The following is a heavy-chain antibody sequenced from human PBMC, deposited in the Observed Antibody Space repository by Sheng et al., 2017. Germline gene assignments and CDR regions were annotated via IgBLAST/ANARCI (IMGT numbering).Heavy chain of an antibody. Sequence: EVQLVESGGGLVQPGGSLRLSCAASGFTFSSYWMSWVRQAPGKGLEWVANIKQDGSEKYYVDSVKGRFTISRDNAKNSLYLQMNSLRAEDTAVYYCARAGDGFWSGYPDYWGQGTLVTVSS. CDR3: ARAGDGFWSGYPDY. CDR2: IKQDGSEK. CDR1: GFTFSSYW. J-gene: IGHJ4*02. V-gene: IGHV3-7*01. D-gene: IGHD3-3*01.